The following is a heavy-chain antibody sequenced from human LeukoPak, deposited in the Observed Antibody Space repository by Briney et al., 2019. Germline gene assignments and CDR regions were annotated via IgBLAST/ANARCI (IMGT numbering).Heavy chain of an antibody. CDR1: GFTFDDYA. V-gene: IGHV3-9*01. Sequence: PGGSLRLSCAASGFTFDDYAMHWVRQAPGKGLEWVSGISWNSGSIGYADSVKGRFTISRDNAKNSLYLQMNSLRAEDTAVYYCARDSPYRGSYYYYYMDVWGKGTTVTVSS. CDR2: ISWNSGSI. CDR3: ARDSPYRGSYYYYYMDV. J-gene: IGHJ6*03. D-gene: IGHD3-10*01.